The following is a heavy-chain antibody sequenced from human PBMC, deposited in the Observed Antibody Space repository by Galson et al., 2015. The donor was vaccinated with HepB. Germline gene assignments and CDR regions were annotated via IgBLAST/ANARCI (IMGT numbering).Heavy chain of an antibody. Sequence: LTCAVYGGSFSGYYWSWIRQPPGKGLEWIGEINHSGSTNYNPSLKSRVTISVDTSKNQFSLKLSSVTAADTAVYYCARGRFRYGSGSYTNYYYYYYMDVWGKGTTVTVSS. CDR2: INHSGST. J-gene: IGHJ6*03. D-gene: IGHD3-10*01. CDR1: GGSFSGYY. CDR3: ARGRFRYGSGSYTNYYYYYYMDV. V-gene: IGHV4-34*01.